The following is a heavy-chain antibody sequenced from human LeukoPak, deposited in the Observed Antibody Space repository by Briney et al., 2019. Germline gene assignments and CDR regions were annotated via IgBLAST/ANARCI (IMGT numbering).Heavy chain of an antibody. CDR2: IHYTGRTT. CDR1: GGXVSSYC. D-gene: IGHD1-1*01. V-gene: IGHV4-59*02. Sequence: SETLSLTCTVSGGXVSSYCCSWIRQPPGKGLEWIGYIHYTGRTTNYNPSLKSRVTMSVDTSKDQFSLKLISVTAADTAVYYCARVGDWNDLVYWGQGILVTVSS. J-gene: IGHJ4*02. CDR3: ARVGDWNDLVY.